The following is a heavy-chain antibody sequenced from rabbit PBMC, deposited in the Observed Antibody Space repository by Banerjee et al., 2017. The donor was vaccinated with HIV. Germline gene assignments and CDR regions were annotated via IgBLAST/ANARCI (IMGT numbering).Heavy chain of an antibody. D-gene: IGHD1-1*01. CDR2: INTISGDT. V-gene: IGHV1S40*01. CDR3: AREYRL. CDR1: GFSFSNKYV. J-gene: IGHJ4*01. Sequence: QSLEESRGDLVKPEGSLTLTCTASGFSFSNKYVMCWVRQAPGKGLEWIACINTISGDTVYATWAKGRFTISKASWTTVTLQMTSLTAADTASYFCAREYRLWGQGTLVTVS.